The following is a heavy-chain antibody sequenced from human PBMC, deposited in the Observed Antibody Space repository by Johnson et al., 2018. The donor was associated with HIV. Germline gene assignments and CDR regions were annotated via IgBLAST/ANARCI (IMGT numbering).Heavy chain of an antibody. V-gene: IGHV3-30*02. CDR1: GFTFSSYG. D-gene: IGHD3-9*01. Sequence: QVQLVESGGGVVRPGGSLRLSCAASGFTFSSYGMHLVRQAPGKGLEWVAFIWYDDSNEYYGESVKGRFTISRDNSKNTLYLQMNSLRAEDTAVYYCAQGYYDILTGYYDAFDIWGQGTMVMVSS. CDR2: IWYDDSNE. J-gene: IGHJ3*02. CDR3: AQGYYDILTGYYDAFDI.